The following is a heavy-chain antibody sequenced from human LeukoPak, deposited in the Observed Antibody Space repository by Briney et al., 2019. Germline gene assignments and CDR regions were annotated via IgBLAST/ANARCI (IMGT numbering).Heavy chain of an antibody. Sequence: SVKVSCKASGGTSSSYAISWVRQAPGQGLEWMGGIIPIFGTANYAQKFQGRVTITTDESTSTAYMELSSLRSEDTAVYYCARTIFEYSSSLYYPHNMGLNWFDPWGQGTLVTVSS. J-gene: IGHJ5*02. CDR2: IIPIFGTA. CDR3: ARTIFEYSSSLYYPHNMGLNWFDP. V-gene: IGHV1-69*05. CDR1: GGTSSSYA. D-gene: IGHD6-6*01.